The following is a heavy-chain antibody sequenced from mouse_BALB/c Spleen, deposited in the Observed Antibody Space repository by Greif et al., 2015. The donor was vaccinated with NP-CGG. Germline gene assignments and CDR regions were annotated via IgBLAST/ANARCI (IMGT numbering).Heavy chain of an antibody. CDR2: ISSGGSYT. CDR3: TRAPLITTGYYYAMDY. Sequence: EVQRVESGGGLVKPGGSLKLSCAASGFTFSSYTMSWVRQTPEKRLEWVATISSGGSYTYYPDSVKGRFTISRDNAKNTLYLQMSSLKSEDTAMYYCTRAPLITTGYYYAMDYWGQGTSVTVSS. J-gene: IGHJ4*01. D-gene: IGHD2-4*01. V-gene: IGHV5-6-4*01. CDR1: GFTFSSYT.